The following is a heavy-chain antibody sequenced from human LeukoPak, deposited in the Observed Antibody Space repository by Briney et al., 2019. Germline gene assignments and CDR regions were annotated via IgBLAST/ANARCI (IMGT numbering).Heavy chain of an antibody. J-gene: IGHJ4*02. CDR2: INHSGST. V-gene: IGHV4-34*01. Sequence: PSETLPLTCAVYGGSFSGYYWSWIRQPPGKGLEWIGEINHSGSTNYNPSLKSRVTISVDTSKNQFSLKLSSVTAADTAVYYCARDGYSYGYSNWGQGTLVTVSS. CDR3: ARDGYSYGYSN. CDR1: GGSFSGYY. D-gene: IGHD5-18*01.